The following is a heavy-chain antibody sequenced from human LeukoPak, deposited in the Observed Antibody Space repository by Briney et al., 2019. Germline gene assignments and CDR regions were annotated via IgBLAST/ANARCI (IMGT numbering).Heavy chain of an antibody. CDR1: GFTFSSYS. V-gene: IGHV3-7*01. CDR2: IKEDGNEN. Sequence: GGSLRLSCAASGFTFSSYSMSWVRQAPGKGLEWVAYIKEDGNENYYVDSVKGRFTISRDNAESSLYLQMNSLRAEDTAVYYCARDGGNWNYDFDYWGQGTLVTVSS. CDR3: ARDGGNWNYDFDY. D-gene: IGHD1-7*01. J-gene: IGHJ4*02.